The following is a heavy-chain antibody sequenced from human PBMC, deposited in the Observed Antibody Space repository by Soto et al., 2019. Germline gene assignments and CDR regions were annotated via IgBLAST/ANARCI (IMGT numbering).Heavy chain of an antibody. V-gene: IGHV3-74*01. Sequence: GGSLRLSCAASGFTFSSYWMHWVRQAPGKGLVWVSRINSDGSSTSYADSVKGRFTISRDNAKNTLYLQMNSLRAEDTAVYYCASPSYDSSGYSNWFDLWGQGTLVTVSS. CDR3: ASPSYDSSGYSNWFDL. J-gene: IGHJ5*02. CDR1: GFTFSSYW. CDR2: INSDGSST. D-gene: IGHD3-22*01.